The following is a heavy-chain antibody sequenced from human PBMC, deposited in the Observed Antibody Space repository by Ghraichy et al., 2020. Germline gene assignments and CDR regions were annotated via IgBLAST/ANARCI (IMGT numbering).Heavy chain of an antibody. D-gene: IGHD3-22*01. V-gene: IGHV4-59*01. J-gene: IGHJ2*01. CDR1: GGSISSYY. CDR3: ARESGDYYDSWYFDL. CDR2: IYYSGST. Sequence: SETPSLTCTVSGGSISSYYWSWIRQPPGKGLEWIGYIYYSGSTNYNPSLKSRVTISVDTSKNQFSLKLSSVTAADTAVYYCARESGDYYDSWYFDLWGRGTLVTVSS.